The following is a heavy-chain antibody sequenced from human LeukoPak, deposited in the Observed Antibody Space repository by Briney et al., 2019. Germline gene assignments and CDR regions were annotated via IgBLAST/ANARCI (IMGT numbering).Heavy chain of an antibody. CDR1: GGSISSGSYY. Sequence: PSETLSLTCTVSGGSISSGSYYWSWIRQSAGKGLEWIGRIYTSGSTNSNPSLKSRVTISLDTSKNQFSLKLSSVTAADTAVYYCARSTWLQMGFFDYWGQGTLVTVSS. V-gene: IGHV4-61*02. CDR2: IYTSGST. CDR3: ARSTWLQMGFFDY. J-gene: IGHJ4*02. D-gene: IGHD5-24*01.